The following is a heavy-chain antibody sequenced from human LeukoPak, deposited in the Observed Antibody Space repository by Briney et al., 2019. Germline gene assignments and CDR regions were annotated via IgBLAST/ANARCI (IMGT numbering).Heavy chain of an antibody. CDR3: AKSGVLLWFGELDY. CDR1: GFTFSSYA. CDR2: ISGSGGST. D-gene: IGHD3-10*01. V-gene: IGHV3-23*01. Sequence: GGSLGLSCAASGFTFSSYAMSWVRQAPGKGLEWVSAISGSGGSTYYADSVKGRFTISRDNSKNTLYLQMNSLRAEDTAVYYCAKSGVLLWFGELDYWGQGTLVTVSS. J-gene: IGHJ4*02.